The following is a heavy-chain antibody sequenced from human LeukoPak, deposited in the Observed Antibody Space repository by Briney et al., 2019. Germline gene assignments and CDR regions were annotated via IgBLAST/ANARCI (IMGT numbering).Heavy chain of an antibody. CDR2: INPNSGGT. Sequence: GSVKVSCKASGYTFTGYYMHWVRQAPGQGLEWMGWINPNSGGTNYAQKFQGRVTMTRDTSISTAYMELSRLRSDDTAVYYCARPLLPYCSGGSCYSAWQHWGQGTLVTVSS. J-gene: IGHJ1*01. D-gene: IGHD2-15*01. CDR1: GYTFTGYY. CDR3: ARPLLPYCSGGSCYSAWQH. V-gene: IGHV1-2*02.